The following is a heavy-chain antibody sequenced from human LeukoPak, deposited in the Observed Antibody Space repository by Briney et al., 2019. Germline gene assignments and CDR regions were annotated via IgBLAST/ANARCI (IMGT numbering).Heavy chain of an antibody. CDR1: GDSISSYY. CDR2: IYYTGNT. Sequence: SETLSLTCSVSGDSISSYYWSWIRQPPGKGLEWIGYIYYTGNTNYNPSLKSRVTMSVDTSENQFSLKLSSVTTADTAVYYCARGGRIFGVLYYYYVDVWGKGTTVTVSS. J-gene: IGHJ6*03. D-gene: IGHD3-3*01. CDR3: ARGGRIFGVLYYYYVDV. V-gene: IGHV4-59*01.